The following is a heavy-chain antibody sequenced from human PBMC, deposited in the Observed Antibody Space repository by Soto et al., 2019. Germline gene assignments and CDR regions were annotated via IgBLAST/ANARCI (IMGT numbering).Heavy chain of an antibody. D-gene: IGHD6-25*01. V-gene: IGHV3-23*01. J-gene: IGHJ4*02. CDR1: GFTFSNYA. Sequence: EVQLLESGGGLVQPGRSLRLSCAASGFTFSNYAMSWVRQAPGQGLDWVSAISGSGGTTYYADSVNGRFTISRDNSKNTLFLQMNSLRDEDAAVYYCAKFFVETGSNSGWPWSFHYWGQGTLVTGSS. CDR3: AKFFVETGSNSGWPWSFHY. CDR2: ISGSGGTT.